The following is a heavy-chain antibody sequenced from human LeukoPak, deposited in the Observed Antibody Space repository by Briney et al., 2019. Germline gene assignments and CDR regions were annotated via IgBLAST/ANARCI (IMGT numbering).Heavy chain of an antibody. V-gene: IGHV3-33*08. CDR1: GFTFSTYG. J-gene: IGHJ4*02. D-gene: IGHD2-2*01. CDR3: ARDQGCTSTNCYSLFFHY. Sequence: PEGSLRLSCAASGFTFSTYGMHWVRQAPGKGLEWVALIWYDGSNKYYADSVKGRFTISRDNYKNTLYLQMNSLRAEDTAVYYCARDQGCTSTNCYSLFFHYWGQGTLVTVSS. CDR2: IWYDGSNK.